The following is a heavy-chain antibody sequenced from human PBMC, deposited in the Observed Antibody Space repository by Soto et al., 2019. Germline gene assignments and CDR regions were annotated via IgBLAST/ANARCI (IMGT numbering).Heavy chain of an antibody. Sequence: SVKVSCKASGGSFSTYAFSWVRQAPGHGLEWMGGIIPILDSPYYAQNFQGRVTIAADRSTSTVYMELSSLTPEDTAVYYCARGAECSGYCLKKFTWLNPWGQGPLVNVS. V-gene: IGHV1-69*10. CDR1: GGSFSTYA. CDR2: IIPILDSP. J-gene: IGHJ5*02. D-gene: IGHD6-25*01. CDR3: ARGAECSGYCLKKFTWLNP.